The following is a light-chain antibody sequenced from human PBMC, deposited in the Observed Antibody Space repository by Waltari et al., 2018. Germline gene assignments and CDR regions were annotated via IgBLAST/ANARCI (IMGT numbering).Light chain of an antibody. J-gene: IGLJ3*02. V-gene: IGLV2-23*01. CDR1: GNDIYGYII. Sequence: QSALTQPASVSGSPGQAIPISCSGIGNDIYGYIIVSWYKHQPGKAPRVIIFEGTERPSGVSNRFSGSKSGNTASLTISGLQAEDEADYYCCSYAGSTASVMFGGGTKLTVL. CDR3: CSYAGSTASVM. CDR2: EGT.